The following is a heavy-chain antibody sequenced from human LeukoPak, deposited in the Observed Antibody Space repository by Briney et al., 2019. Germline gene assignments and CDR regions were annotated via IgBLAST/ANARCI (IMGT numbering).Heavy chain of an antibody. Sequence: GGSLRLTCAASGFTFSSYSMNWVRQAPGKGLEWVSSISSSSSYIYCADSVKGRFTISRDNSKNTLYLQMNSLRAEDTAVYYCAKDRGAYGGYYYYGMDVWGQGTTVTVSS. CDR3: AKDRGAYGGYYYYGMDV. J-gene: IGHJ6*02. V-gene: IGHV3-21*01. CDR1: GFTFSSYS. CDR2: ISSSSSYI. D-gene: IGHD4-23*01.